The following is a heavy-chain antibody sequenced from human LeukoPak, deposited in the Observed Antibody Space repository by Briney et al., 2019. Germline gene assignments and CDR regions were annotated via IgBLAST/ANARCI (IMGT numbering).Heavy chain of an antibody. CDR2: ISAYNGNT. CDR3: ARDQEGFDY. J-gene: IGHJ4*02. CDR1: GYTFTSYG. Sequence: GSVKVSCKASGYTFTSYGISWVRQAPGQGLEWMGWISAYNGNTNYAQKFQGRVTVTRDTSTSTVHMELSGLRSEDTAVYYCARDQEGFDYWGQGTLVTVSS. V-gene: IGHV1-18*01.